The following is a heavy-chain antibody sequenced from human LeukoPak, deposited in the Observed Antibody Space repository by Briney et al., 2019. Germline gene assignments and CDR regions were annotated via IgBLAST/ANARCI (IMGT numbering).Heavy chain of an antibody. Sequence: QPGGSLRLSCAASGFTFSSFLMTWVRQAPGTGLEWVASISQDGSERYNVDSAKGRFSISRDNAKNSLYLHMNSLRAEDTAIYYCSRDPDRRSDYWGQGTLVSVSS. J-gene: IGHJ4*02. CDR2: ISQDGSER. V-gene: IGHV3-7*01. CDR3: SRDPDRRSDY. D-gene: IGHD1-14*01. CDR1: GFTFSSFL.